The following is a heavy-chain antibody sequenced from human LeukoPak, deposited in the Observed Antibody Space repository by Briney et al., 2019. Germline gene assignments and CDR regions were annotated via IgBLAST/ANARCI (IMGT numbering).Heavy chain of an antibody. CDR2: ISYDGSNK. CDR1: GFTFSSYG. CDR3: AKDWSYCSSTSCYSHHTSVYYYYGMDV. Sequence: PGRSLRLSCAASGFTFSSYGMHWVRQAPGKGLEWVAVISYDGSNKYYADSVKGRFTISRDNSKNTLYLQMNSLRAEDTAVYYCAKDWSYCSSTSCYSHHTSVYYYYGMDVWGQGTTVTVSS. D-gene: IGHD2-2*02. V-gene: IGHV3-30*18. J-gene: IGHJ6*02.